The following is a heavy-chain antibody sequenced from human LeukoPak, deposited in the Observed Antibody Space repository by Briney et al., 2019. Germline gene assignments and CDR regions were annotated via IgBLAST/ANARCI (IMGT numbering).Heavy chain of an antibody. D-gene: IGHD1-26*01. Sequence: SETLSLTCTVSGASLSTYYWSWIRQPPGKGLEWIGYISYSGSTNYNPPLKGRVTISVDTSKNQFSLNLSSVTAADTAIYYCARATVGGLAYWGQGTLVTVSS. CDR3: ARATVGGLAY. CDR1: GASLSTYY. CDR2: ISYSGST. V-gene: IGHV4-59*01. J-gene: IGHJ4*02.